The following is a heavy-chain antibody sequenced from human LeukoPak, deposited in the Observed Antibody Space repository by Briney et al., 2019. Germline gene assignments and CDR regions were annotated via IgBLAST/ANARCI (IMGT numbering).Heavy chain of an antibody. CDR2: ISSNGGST. J-gene: IGHJ4*02. D-gene: IGHD6-19*01. V-gene: IGHV3-64*01. Sequence: GGSLRLSCAASGFTFSSYAMHWVRQVPGKGLEYVSAISSNGGSTYYANSVKGRFTISRDNSKNTLYLQMGSLRAEDMAVYYCAREESSGWYYFDYWGQETLVTVSS. CDR1: GFTFSSYA. CDR3: AREESSGWYYFDY.